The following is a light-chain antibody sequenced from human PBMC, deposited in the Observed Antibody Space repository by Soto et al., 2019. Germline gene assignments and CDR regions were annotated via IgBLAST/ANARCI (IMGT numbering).Light chain of an antibody. CDR2: AAS. V-gene: IGKV3-20*01. Sequence: EIVLTQSPGTLSLSPGERATLSCRASQSVSSYLAWYQQKPGQAPRLLIYAASTRATGIQDRFSGSGSGTDFTLSIRRLEPEDFAVYYCKLYGTSPKPFGQGTKVDIK. J-gene: IGKJ1*01. CDR1: QSVSSY. CDR3: KLYGTSPKP.